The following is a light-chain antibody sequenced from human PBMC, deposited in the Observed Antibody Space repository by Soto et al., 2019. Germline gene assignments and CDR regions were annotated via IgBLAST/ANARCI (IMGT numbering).Light chain of an antibody. J-gene: IGKJ1*01. CDR2: DAS. Sequence: EIVLTQSPATLSLSPGEIATLSCRASQSINRHLAWYRQKPGQAPRLLIYDASNRATGIPARFSGSGSGTDFTLTISSLEPEDSAVYYCQQYGSSPTWTFGQGTKV. CDR3: QQYGSSPTWT. CDR1: QSINRH. V-gene: IGKV3-11*01.